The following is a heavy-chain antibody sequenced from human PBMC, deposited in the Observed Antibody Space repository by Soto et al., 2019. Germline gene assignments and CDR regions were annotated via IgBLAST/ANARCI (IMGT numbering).Heavy chain of an antibody. Sequence: GASVEVSCKASGYTFTSYGISWVRQAPGQGLEWMGWISSYNGNTNYAQKLQGRVTMTTDTSTSTAYIELSSLRAEDTAVYYCARGLERRDYYYGLDVWGQGTTVTVSS. CDR1: GYTFTSYG. CDR3: ARGLERRDYYYGLDV. CDR2: ISSYNGNT. V-gene: IGHV1-18*01. J-gene: IGHJ6*02. D-gene: IGHD1-1*01.